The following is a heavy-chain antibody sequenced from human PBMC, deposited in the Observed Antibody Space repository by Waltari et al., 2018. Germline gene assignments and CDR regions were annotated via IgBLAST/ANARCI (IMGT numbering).Heavy chain of an antibody. V-gene: IGHV1-3*01. D-gene: IGHD3-22*01. Sequence: SVKVSCKAPGYTFTSYAMHWVRQAPGQRLAWMGWINAGNGNTKYSQKFQGRVTITRDTSASTAYMELSSLRSEDTAVYYCARDRLTMIYHFDYWGQGTLVTVSS. CDR3: ARDRLTMIYHFDY. J-gene: IGHJ4*02. CDR2: INAGNGNT. CDR1: GYTFTSYA.